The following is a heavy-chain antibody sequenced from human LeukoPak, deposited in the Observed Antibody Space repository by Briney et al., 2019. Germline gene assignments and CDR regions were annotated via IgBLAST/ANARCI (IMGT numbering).Heavy chain of an antibody. Sequence: KVSCKASGYSFTSYWIGWVRQTPGKGLEWMGIIYPGDSDTRYSPSFQGQVTISADKSISTAYLQWSSLKASGTAMYYCASSGIAAAGTISYWGQGTLVTVSS. J-gene: IGHJ4*02. D-gene: IGHD6-13*01. V-gene: IGHV5-51*01. CDR1: GYSFTSYW. CDR2: IYPGDSDT. CDR3: ASSGIAAAGTISY.